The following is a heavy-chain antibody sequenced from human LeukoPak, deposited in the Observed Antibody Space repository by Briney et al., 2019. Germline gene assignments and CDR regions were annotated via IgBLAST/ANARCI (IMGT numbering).Heavy chain of an antibody. CDR1: GFTFNKYA. Sequence: GGSLRLSCAASGFTFNKYAMTWVRQAPGKGLEWVSRVSIDDNTYYADSVKGRFTISRDNSKNTVYLQMNSLRAEDTAVYYCARWYYYDSSGYYFDYWGQGTLVTVSS. J-gene: IGHJ4*02. CDR3: ARWYYYDSSGYYFDY. CDR2: VSIDDNT. D-gene: IGHD3-22*01. V-gene: IGHV3-23*01.